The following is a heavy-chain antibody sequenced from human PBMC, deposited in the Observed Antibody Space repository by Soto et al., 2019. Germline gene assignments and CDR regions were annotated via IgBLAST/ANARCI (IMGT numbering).Heavy chain of an antibody. CDR1: GGSISSYY. CDR3: ARDTPMTTVTTLPSYYYYYMDV. D-gene: IGHD4-4*01. Sequence: TSETLSLTCTVSGGSISSYYWSWIRQPPGKGLEWIGYIYYSGSTNYNPSLKSRVTISVDTSKNQFSLKLSSVTAADTAVYYCARDTPMTTVTTLPSYYYYYMDVWGKGTTVTVSS. CDR2: IYYSGST. V-gene: IGHV4-59*01. J-gene: IGHJ6*03.